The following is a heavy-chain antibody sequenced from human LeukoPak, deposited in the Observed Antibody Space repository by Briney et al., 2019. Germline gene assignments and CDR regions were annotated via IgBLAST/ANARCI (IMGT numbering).Heavy chain of an antibody. CDR3: AKERASRDDY. CDR1: GFTFSSYG. CDR2: ISCDGSNK. Sequence: SGGSLRLSCAASGFTFSSYGMHWVRQAPGKGLEWVAVISCDGSNKYYADSVKGRFTISRDNSKNTLYLQMNSLRAEDTAVYYCAKERASRDDYWGQGTLVTVSS. V-gene: IGHV3-30*18. J-gene: IGHJ4*02.